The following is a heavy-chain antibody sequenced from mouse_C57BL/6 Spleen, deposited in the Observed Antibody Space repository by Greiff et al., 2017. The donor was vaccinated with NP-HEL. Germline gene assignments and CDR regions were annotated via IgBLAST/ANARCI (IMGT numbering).Heavy chain of an antibody. V-gene: IGHV5-6*01. CDR3: ARILSITTVVAVDY. D-gene: IGHD1-1*01. Sequence: EVQLQESGGDLVKPGGSLKLSCAASGFTFSSYGMSWVRQTPDKRLEWVATISSGGSYTYYPDSVTGRFTISRDNAKNTLYLQMSSLKSADTAMYYCARILSITTVVAVDYWGQGTTLTVSS. CDR1: GFTFSSYG. CDR2: ISSGGSYT. J-gene: IGHJ2*01.